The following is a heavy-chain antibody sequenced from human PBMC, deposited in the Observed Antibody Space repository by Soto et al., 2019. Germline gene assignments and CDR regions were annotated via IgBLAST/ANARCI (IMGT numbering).Heavy chain of an antibody. Sequence: QVQLVQSGAEVKKPGASVKVSCEASGDNFDAFDIHWVRQASGQGLEWMGWMNPRTGDTAFAQEFQDRVNMTSDTSRNTAYMEVSGLRSEDTAVYFCVRQPGGVATPGDDYWGQGNLVTVSS. CDR2: MNPRTGDT. CDR3: VRQPGGVATPGDDY. V-gene: IGHV1-8*02. D-gene: IGHD3-10*01. J-gene: IGHJ4*02. CDR1: GDNFDAFD.